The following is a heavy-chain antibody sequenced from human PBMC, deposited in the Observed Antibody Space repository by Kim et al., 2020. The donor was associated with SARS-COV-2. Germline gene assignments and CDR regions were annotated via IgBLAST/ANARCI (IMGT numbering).Heavy chain of an antibody. V-gene: IGHV4-31*03. Sequence: SETLSLTCTVSGGSISSGGYYWSWIRQHPGKGLEWIGYIYYSGSTYYNPSLKSRVTISVDTSKNQFSLKLSSVTAADTAVYYCARDRAPTLRYCDWTQYWYFDLCGRGTLVTVSS. CDR1: GGSISSGGYY. D-gene: IGHD3-9*01. CDR3: ARDRAPTLRYCDWTQYWYFDL. J-gene: IGHJ2*01. CDR2: IYYSGST.